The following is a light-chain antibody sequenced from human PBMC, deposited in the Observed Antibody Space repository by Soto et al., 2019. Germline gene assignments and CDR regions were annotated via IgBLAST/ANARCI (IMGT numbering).Light chain of an antibody. CDR2: AVS. J-gene: IGKJ5*01. CDR1: QTVYNN. Sequence: EVVMTQSPATLSVSPGESVTLSCRASQTVYNNYLAWYQQKPGQAPRLLIYAVSARATGIPARFSGSEFGTEFTHTINGLQSEDFAVYYCQQHTNWPITFGQGTRLEIK. V-gene: IGKV3-15*01. CDR3: QQHTNWPIT.